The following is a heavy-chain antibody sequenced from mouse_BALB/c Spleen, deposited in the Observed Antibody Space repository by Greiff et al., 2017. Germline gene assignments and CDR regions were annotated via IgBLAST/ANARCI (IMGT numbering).Heavy chain of an antibody. J-gene: IGHJ4*01. CDR3: ARCITTVVPYAMDY. D-gene: IGHD1-1*01. Sequence: VQLKQSGPGLVKPSQSLSLTCTVTGYSITSDYAWNWIRQFPGNKLEWMGYISYSGSTSYNPSLKSRISITRDTSKNQFFLQLNSVTTEDTATYYCARCITTVVPYAMDYWGQGTSVTVSS. V-gene: IGHV3-2*02. CDR2: ISYSGST. CDR1: GYSITSDYA.